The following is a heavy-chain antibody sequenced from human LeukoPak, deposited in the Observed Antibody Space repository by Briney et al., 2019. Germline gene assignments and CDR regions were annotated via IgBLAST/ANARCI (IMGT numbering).Heavy chain of an antibody. D-gene: IGHD5-12*01. J-gene: IGHJ4*02. V-gene: IGHV4-61*02. CDR2: IYTSGST. Sequence: SETLSLICTVSGGSISSGSNYWSWIRQPAGKGLEWIGRIYTSGSTNYNPSLKSRVTISVDTSKNQFSLNLSSVTAADTAVYYCARGSARMVANPLFDYWGQGTLVTVSS. CDR3: ARGSARMVANPLFDY. CDR1: GGSISSGSNY.